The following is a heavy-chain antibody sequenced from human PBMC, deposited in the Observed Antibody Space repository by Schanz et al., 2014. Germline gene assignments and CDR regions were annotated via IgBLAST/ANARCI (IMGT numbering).Heavy chain of an antibody. CDR1: GFTFSDHY. D-gene: IGHD3-22*01. CDR3: AKDPSHGDYDYYFDY. V-gene: IGHV3-23*01. Sequence: DVQLLESGGGLVQPGGSLRLSCAASGFTFSDHYMDWVRQAPGKGLEWVSAISGSGGSTYYADSVKGRFTISRDNSKNTLYLQMNSLRAEDTAVYYCAKDPSHGDYDYYFDYWGQGTLVTVSS. CDR2: ISGSGGST. J-gene: IGHJ4*02.